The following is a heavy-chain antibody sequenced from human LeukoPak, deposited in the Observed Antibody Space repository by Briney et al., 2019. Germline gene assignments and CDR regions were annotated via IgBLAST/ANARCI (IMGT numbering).Heavy chain of an antibody. Sequence: ETLSLTCTVSGGSISSYYWSWVRQAPGKGLEWVSAISGSGGSTYYADSVKGRFTISRDNSRTPLYLQMNSLRAEDTAVYYCAKDGYSSGWAFDYWGQGTLVTVSS. V-gene: IGHV3-23*01. CDR2: ISGSGGST. CDR3: AKDGYSSGWAFDY. CDR1: GGSISSYY. J-gene: IGHJ4*02. D-gene: IGHD6-19*01.